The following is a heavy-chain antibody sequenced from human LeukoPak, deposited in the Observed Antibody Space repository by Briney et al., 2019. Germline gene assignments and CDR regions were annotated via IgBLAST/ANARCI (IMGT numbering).Heavy chain of an antibody. CDR1: GGSFSGYY. J-gene: IGHJ4*02. Sequence: SETLSLTCAVYGGSFSGYYWSWIRQPPGKGLEWIGEINHSGSTNHNPSLKSRVTTSVDTSKNQFSLKLSSVTAGDRAVYYCARGVIRGVGIVGYWGQGTLVTVSS. D-gene: IGHD2-21*01. CDR3: ARGVIRGVGIVGY. CDR2: INHSGST. V-gene: IGHV4-34*01.